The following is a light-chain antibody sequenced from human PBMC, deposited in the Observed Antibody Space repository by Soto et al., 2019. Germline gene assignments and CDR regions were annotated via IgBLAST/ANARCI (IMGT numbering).Light chain of an antibody. CDR2: GAS. CDR1: QSIRSGD. CDR3: QQYNNWPPIT. V-gene: IGKV3-15*01. Sequence: EFVLTQSPGTLSLSPGERAALSCRASQSIRSGDLAWYQQKPGQAPRLLIYGASTRATGIPARFSGSGSGTEFTLTISSLQSEDFAVYYCQQYNNWPPITFGQGTRLEIK. J-gene: IGKJ5*01.